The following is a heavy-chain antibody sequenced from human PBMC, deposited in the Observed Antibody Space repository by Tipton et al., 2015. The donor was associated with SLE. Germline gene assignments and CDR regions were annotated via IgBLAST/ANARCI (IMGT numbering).Heavy chain of an antibody. D-gene: IGHD3-3*01. CDR2: ISSNGGST. CDR3: ARVGSDYDFWSGYYTGYFDL. V-gene: IGHV3-64*04. Sequence: SLRLSCPASGFTFGSYAMHWVRQAPGKGLEYVSAISSNGGSTYYADSVKGRFTISRDNSKNTLYLQMNSLRAEDTAVYYCARVGSDYDFWSGYYTGYFDLWGRGTLVTVSS. CDR1: GFTFGSYA. J-gene: IGHJ2*01.